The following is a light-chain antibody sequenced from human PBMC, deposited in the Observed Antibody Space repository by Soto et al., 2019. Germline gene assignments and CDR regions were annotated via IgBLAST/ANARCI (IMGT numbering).Light chain of an antibody. Sequence: AIRMTQSPSSFSASTGDRVTITGRASQGIKSYLAWYQQTPGKAPKLLIYAASTSQSGVPSRFSGSGSGTEFTLTISSLQPDDFGTYYCQEYNSYWTFGQGTQVDIK. V-gene: IGKV1-8*01. CDR3: QEYNSYWT. CDR2: AAS. CDR1: QGIKSY. J-gene: IGKJ1*01.